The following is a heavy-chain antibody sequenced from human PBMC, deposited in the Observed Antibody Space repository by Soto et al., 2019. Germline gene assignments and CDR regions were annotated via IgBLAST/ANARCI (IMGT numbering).Heavy chain of an antibody. CDR1: GGSISSSSYY. D-gene: IGHD5-12*01. J-gene: IGHJ4*02. V-gene: IGHV4-31*03. CDR3: ARDYSGYSRFDH. Sequence: SETLSLTCTVSGGSISSSSYYWSWLRQHPGKGLEWIGYTYYSGSTYYNPSLKSRVTISVDTSKNQFSLKLSSVTAADTAVYYCARDYSGYSRFDHWGQGTLVTVSS. CDR2: TYYSGST.